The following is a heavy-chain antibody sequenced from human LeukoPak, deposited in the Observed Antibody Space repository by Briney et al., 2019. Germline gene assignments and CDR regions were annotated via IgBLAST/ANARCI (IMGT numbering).Heavy chain of an antibody. V-gene: IGHV1-3*03. J-gene: IGHJ6*03. CDR3: ARGQRDWVVRGVILPYYYYYMDV. CDR1: GYTFTSYA. Sequence: GASVKVSCKASGYTFTSYAMHWVRQAPGQRLEWMGWINAGNGNTKYSQEFQGRVTITRDTSASTAYMELSSLRSEDMAVYYCARGQRDWVVRGVILPYYYYYMDVWGKGTTVTISS. D-gene: IGHD3-10*01. CDR2: INAGNGNT.